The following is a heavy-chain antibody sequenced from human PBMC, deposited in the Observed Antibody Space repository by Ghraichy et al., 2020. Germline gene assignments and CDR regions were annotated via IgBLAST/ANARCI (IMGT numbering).Heavy chain of an antibody. CDR2: ISASGGST. CDR3: AKCVVPYYYGMDV. D-gene: IGHD2-15*01. Sequence: LSLTCAASGFAFSTYAMNWVRQAPGKGLEWVSAISASGGSTYYADSVKGRFTISRDNSKNTLYLQMNSLRAEDTAVYYCAKCVVPYYYGMDVWGQGTTVTVSS. V-gene: IGHV3-23*01. J-gene: IGHJ6*02. CDR1: GFAFSTYA.